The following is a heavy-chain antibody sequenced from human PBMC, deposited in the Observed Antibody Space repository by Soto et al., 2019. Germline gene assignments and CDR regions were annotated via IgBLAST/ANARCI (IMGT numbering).Heavy chain of an antibody. D-gene: IGHD5-12*01. CDR2: ISGSGRST. CDR1: GFTFSNYA. J-gene: IGHJ4*02. Sequence: EVHLLESGGGLVQPGGSLRLSCEGSGFTFSNYAMSWVRQAPGKGLEWVSSISGSGRSTYYADSVKGRFTISRDNSKNTLYLQMNSLRAEDTAVYYCAKGSKLVPYDYIDYWGQGTLVTVSS. V-gene: IGHV3-23*01. CDR3: AKGSKLVPYDYIDY.